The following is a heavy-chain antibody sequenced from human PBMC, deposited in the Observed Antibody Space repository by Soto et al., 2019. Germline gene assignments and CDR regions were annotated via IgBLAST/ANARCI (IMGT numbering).Heavy chain of an antibody. J-gene: IGHJ6*02. CDR2: MNNNRGNT. D-gene: IGHD6-6*01. CDR1: VYIFTSYE. Sequence: VGSVKVSRQASVYIFTSYEINWVRQPTAQGLEGMGWMNNNRGNTGYAQKFQGRVNMTMNTSISTAYMELSSLRSEETAVYSCAKGTKEYSSSSRYYYYGMDVWGQGTTVTVSS. V-gene: IGHV1-8*01. CDR3: AKGTKEYSSSSRYYYYGMDV.